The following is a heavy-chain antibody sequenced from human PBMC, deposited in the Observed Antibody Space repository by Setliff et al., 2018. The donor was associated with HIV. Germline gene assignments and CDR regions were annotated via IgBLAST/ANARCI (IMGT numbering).Heavy chain of an antibody. D-gene: IGHD1-20*01. CDR1: GGSFSGHY. J-gene: IGHJ4*02. CDR3: ARTRALNASNWNPFDY. CDR2: IYHSGAT. V-gene: IGHV4-34*01. Sequence: SETLSLTCAVYGGSFSGHYWSWIRQPPGRGLQWLGEIYHSGATTYNPSLKSRATISVDRSKNQFSLKLTSLTTSDVGLYYCARTRALNASNWNPFDYWGQGTLVTVSS.